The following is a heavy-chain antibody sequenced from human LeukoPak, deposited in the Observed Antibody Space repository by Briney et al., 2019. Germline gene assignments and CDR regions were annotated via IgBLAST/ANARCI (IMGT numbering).Heavy chain of an antibody. CDR2: IIPIFGTA. CDR1: GGTFSSYA. J-gene: IGHJ4*02. CDR3: ARDPAAGLGYFDY. V-gene: IGHV1-69*05. Sequence: GASVKVSCKASGGTFSSYAISWVRQAPGQGLEWMGGIIPIFGTANYAQKFQGRVTITTDESTSAAYMELSSLRSEDTAVYYCARDPAAGLGYFDYWGQGTLVTVSS. D-gene: IGHD6-13*01.